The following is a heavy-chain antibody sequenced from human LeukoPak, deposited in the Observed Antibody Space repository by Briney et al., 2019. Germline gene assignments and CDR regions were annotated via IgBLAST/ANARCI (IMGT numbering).Heavy chain of an antibody. V-gene: IGHV3-66*02. CDR3: ACGYSYTNMDV. J-gene: IGHJ6*03. D-gene: IGHD5-18*01. Sequence: GGSLRLSCAASGFTLSGNHMSWVRQAPGKGVEGVSVIYSGGSTYYADSVKGRFTISKDNSKNTLYLQMNSLRAEDTAVYYCACGYSYTNMDVWGKGTTVTVSS. CDR1: GFTLSGNH. CDR2: IYSGGST.